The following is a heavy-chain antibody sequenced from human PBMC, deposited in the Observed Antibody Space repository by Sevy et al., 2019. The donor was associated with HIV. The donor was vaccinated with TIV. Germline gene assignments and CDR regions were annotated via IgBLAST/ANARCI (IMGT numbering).Heavy chain of an antibody. J-gene: IGHJ1*01. CDR3: ARLYCSGGSCYGGGYFQH. V-gene: IGHV3-11*01. Sequence: GESLKIFCAASGFTFSDYYMSWIRQAPGKGLEWVSYISSSGSIIYYADSVKGRFTISRDNAKNSLYLQMNSLRAEDTAVYYCARLYCSGGSCYGGGYFQHWGQGTLVTVSS. CDR2: ISSSGSII. CDR1: GFTFSDYY. D-gene: IGHD2-15*01.